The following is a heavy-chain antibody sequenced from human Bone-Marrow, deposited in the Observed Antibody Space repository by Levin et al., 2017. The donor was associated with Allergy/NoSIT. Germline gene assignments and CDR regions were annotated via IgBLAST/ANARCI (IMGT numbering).Heavy chain of an antibody. J-gene: IGHJ6*02. CDR1: GFTFSSYG. CDR3: ARGGYSSGWPPLGV. D-gene: IGHD6-19*01. Sequence: GGSLRLSCAASGFTFSSYGMHWVRQAPGKGLEWVTLISSDGSDKYYADSVKGRFSISRDISKNTVYLQMNNLRVEDTAVYFCARGGYSSGWPPLGVWGQGTTVTVS. V-gene: IGHV3-33*01. CDR2: ISSDGSDK.